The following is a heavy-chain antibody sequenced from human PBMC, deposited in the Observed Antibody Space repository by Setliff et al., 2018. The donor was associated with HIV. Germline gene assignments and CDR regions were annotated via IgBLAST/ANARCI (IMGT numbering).Heavy chain of an antibody. J-gene: IGHJ6*03. CDR2: INHSGST. D-gene: IGHD1-7*01. Sequence: SETLSLTCAVYGGSFSGYYWCWIRQPPGKGLEWIGEINHSGSTNYNPSLKSRVTISVDTSKNQFSLKLSSVTAADTAVYYCARGANWNYEDYYYYTDVWGTGTTGTVSS. CDR1: GGSFSGYY. V-gene: IGHV4-34*01. CDR3: ARGANWNYEDYYYYTDV.